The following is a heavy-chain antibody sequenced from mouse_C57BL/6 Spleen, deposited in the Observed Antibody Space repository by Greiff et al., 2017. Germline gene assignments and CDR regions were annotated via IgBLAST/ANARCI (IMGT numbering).Heavy chain of an antibody. D-gene: IGHD1-1*01. V-gene: IGHV1-50*01. J-gene: IGHJ1*03. CDR2: IDPSDSYT. CDR1: GYTFTSYW. CDR3: ARGTTVVATGYFGV. Sequence: QVQLQQPGAELVKPGASVTLSCKASGYTFTSYWMQWVKQRPGQGLEWIGEIDPSDSYTNYNQKFKGKATLTVDTSSSTAYMQLSSLTSEDSAVYYCARGTTVVATGYFGVWGTGTTVTVSS.